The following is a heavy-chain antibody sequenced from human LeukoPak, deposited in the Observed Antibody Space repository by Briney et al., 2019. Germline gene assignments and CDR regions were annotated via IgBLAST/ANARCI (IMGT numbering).Heavy chain of an antibody. CDR1: GYTFTGYY. CDR2: INPSGGST. D-gene: IGHD3-22*01. CDR3: ARDREDYYDSSGSNRFDP. J-gene: IGHJ5*02. V-gene: IGHV1-46*01. Sequence: ASVKVSCKASGYTFTGYYMHRVRQAPGQGLEWMGIINPSGGSTSYAQKFQGRVTMTRDMSTSTVYMELSSLRSEDTAVYYCARDREDYYDSSGSNRFDPWGQGTLVTVSS.